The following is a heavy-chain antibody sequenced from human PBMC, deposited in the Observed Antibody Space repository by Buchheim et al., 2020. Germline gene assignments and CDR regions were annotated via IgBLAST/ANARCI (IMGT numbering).Heavy chain of an antibody. Sequence: QVQLQQWGAGLLKPSETLSLTCAVYGGSFSGYYWSWIRQPPGKGLEWIGEINHSGSTSYNPSLKSRVTISVDTSKNQFSLKLSSVTAADTAVYYCASLYGDYRRYYYYYGMDVWGQGTT. D-gene: IGHD4-17*01. CDR2: INHSGST. J-gene: IGHJ6*02. CDR3: ASLYGDYRRYYYYYGMDV. V-gene: IGHV4-34*01. CDR1: GGSFSGYY.